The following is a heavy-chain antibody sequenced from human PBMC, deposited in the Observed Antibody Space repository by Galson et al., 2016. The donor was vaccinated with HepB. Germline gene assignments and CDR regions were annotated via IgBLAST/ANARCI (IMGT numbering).Heavy chain of an antibody. V-gene: IGHV3-33*01. CDR3: ARDPYSGSYWDYDYHGMDV. D-gene: IGHD1-26*01. CDR2: IFFDGSKR. Sequence: SLRLSCAASGITFSSYGMHWVRQAPGKGLEWVAVIFFDGSKRYYADSVKGRFTISRDNSKNTLYLQMNSLRAEDTAVYYCARDPYSGSYWDYDYHGMDVWSQGTTVTVSS. CDR1: GITFSSYG. J-gene: IGHJ6*02.